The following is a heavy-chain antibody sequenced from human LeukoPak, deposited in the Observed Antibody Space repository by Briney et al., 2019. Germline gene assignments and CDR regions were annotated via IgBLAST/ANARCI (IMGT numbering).Heavy chain of an antibody. V-gene: IGHV4-39*07. CDR2: IYYTGST. CDR1: GGPISTTDDY. CDR3: ARYIVSYPHDAFDI. D-gene: IGHD1-26*01. J-gene: IGHJ3*02. Sequence: SETLSLTCTVSGGPISTTDDYWGWIRQPPGKGPEWIGSIYYTGSTFYNPSLKSRVTISEDTSKKQFSLKLSSVTAADTAFYYCARYIVSYPHDAFDIWGQGTMVTVSS.